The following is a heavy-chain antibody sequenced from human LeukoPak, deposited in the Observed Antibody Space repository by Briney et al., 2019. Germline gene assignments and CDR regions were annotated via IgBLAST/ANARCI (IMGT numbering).Heavy chain of an antibody. J-gene: IGHJ5*02. D-gene: IGHD1-26*01. Sequence: GGSLRLSCAASGFTFSSYGMHWVRQAPGKGLEWVAVISYDGSNKYYADSVKGRFTISRDNSKNTLYLQMNSLRADDTAVYYCARGSGSHGRDWFDPWGQGTLATVSS. CDR2: ISYDGSNK. CDR1: GFTFSSYG. CDR3: ARGSGSHGRDWFDP. V-gene: IGHV3-30*03.